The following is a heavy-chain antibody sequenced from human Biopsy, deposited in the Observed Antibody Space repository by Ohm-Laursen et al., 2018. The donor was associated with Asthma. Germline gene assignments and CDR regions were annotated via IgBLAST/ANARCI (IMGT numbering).Heavy chain of an antibody. CDR3: AKRGSYFDY. CDR1: GFTVSRDH. D-gene: IGHD1-26*01. CDR2: ISSGGDVT. V-gene: IGHV3-23*01. J-gene: IGHJ4*02. Sequence: SLRLSCAASGFTVSRDHMFWVRQAPGKGLEYVSAISSGGDVTYYADSVKGRFTISRDKSKNTLYMQMNSLRAEDTAVYYCAKRGSYFDYWGQGTLVTVSS.